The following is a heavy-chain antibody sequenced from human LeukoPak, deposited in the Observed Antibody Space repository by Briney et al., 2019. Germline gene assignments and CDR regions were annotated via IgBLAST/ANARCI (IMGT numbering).Heavy chain of an antibody. D-gene: IGHD3-16*01. V-gene: IGHV4-30-2*01. CDR3: ARGWGPYYFDY. CDR1: GGSISSGGYS. Sequence: SQTLSLTCAVSGGSISSGGYSWSWIRQPPGKGLEWIGYIYHSGSTYYNPSLKSRVTISVDRSKNQFSLKLSSVTAADTAVYYCARGWGPYYFDYWGQGTLVTVSS. J-gene: IGHJ4*02. CDR2: IYHSGST.